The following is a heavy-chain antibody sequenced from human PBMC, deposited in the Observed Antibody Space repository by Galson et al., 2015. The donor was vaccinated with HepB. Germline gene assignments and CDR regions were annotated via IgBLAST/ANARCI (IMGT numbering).Heavy chain of an antibody. CDR3: ARDLKLAYCGGDCYFYYYYGMDV. CDR2: ISSSSSYI. Sequence: SLRLSCAASGFTFSSYSMNWVRQAPGKGLEWVSSISSSSSYIYYADSVKGRFTISRDNAKNSLYLQMNSLRAEDTAVYYCARDLKLAYCGGDCYFYYYYGMDVWGQGTTVTVSS. J-gene: IGHJ6*02. V-gene: IGHV3-21*01. CDR1: GFTFSSYS. D-gene: IGHD2-21*02.